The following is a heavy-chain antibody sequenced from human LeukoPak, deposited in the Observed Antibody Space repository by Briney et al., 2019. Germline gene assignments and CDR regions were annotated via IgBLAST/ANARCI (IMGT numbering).Heavy chain of an antibody. Sequence: GGSLSFSCEALGFTSNSYPMNWVRQAPGKGLEWVSCVGKSSDYIYYADSVRGRFTISRYNAKNLVYLEMNSLRAEDTGVYYCAREEDSRAIRTSDGLDVWGEGTTVTVSP. CDR2: VGKSSDYI. D-gene: IGHD3-22*01. V-gene: IGHV3-21*01. CDR3: AREEDSRAIRTSDGLDV. CDR1: GFTSNSYP. J-gene: IGHJ6*04.